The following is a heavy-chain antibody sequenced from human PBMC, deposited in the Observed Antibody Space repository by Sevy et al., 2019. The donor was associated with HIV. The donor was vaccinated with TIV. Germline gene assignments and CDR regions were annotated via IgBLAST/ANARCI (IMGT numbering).Heavy chain of an antibody. CDR2: ISSSSGDAI. D-gene: IGHD2-21*02. V-gene: IGHV3-48*01. Sequence: GGSLRLSCAASVFTFSDYGMNWVRQAPGKGLEWVSYISSSSGDAIYYTDSVKGRFTISRDNAKNSLYLQMNSLRAEDTAVYYCARGAGGDCYYWGQGTLVTVSS. CDR3: ARGAGGDCYY. CDR1: VFTFSDYG. J-gene: IGHJ4*02.